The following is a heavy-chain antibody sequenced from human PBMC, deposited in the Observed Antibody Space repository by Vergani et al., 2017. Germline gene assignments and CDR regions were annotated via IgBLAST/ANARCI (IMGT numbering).Heavy chain of an antibody. CDR2: IQLDGSNQ. CDR1: GFTLSNYD. CDR3: AKHFNGWGIDY. J-gene: IGHJ4*02. D-gene: IGHD3-10*01. Sequence: QVQLVESGGGVVQRGGSLRLSCATSGFTLSNYDMQWIRQGPGKGLEFVAFIQLDGSNQYYADSVKGRFTLSRDFSKNTLYLQMNSLRTDDTATYYCAKHFNGWGIDYWGQGTQVIVSS. V-gene: IGHV3-30*02.